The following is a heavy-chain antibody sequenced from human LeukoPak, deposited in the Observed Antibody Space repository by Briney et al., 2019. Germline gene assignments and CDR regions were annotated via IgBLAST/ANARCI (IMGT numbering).Heavy chain of an antibody. CDR3: ATNQRYCSSTSCYFP. V-gene: IGHV1-69-2*01. CDR2: VDPEDGET. CDR1: GYTFTDYY. J-gene: IGHJ5*02. D-gene: IGHD2-2*01. Sequence: ASVKVSCKVSGYTFTDYYMHWVQQAPGKGLEWMGLVDPEDGETIYAEKFQGRVTITADTSTDTAYMELSSLRSEDTAAYYCATNQRYCSSTSCYFPWGQGTLVTVSS.